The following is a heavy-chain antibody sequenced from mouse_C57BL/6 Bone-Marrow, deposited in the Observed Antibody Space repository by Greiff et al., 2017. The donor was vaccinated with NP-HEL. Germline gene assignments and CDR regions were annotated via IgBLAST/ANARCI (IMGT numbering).Heavy chain of an antibody. CDR3: ARKRAPAWFAY. J-gene: IGHJ3*01. CDR1: GYTFTSYD. Sequence: VQLKQSGPELVKPGASVKLSCKASGYTFTSYDINWVKQRPGQGLEWIGWIYPRDGSTKYNEKFKGKATLTVDTSSSTAYMELHSLTSEDSAVYFCARKRAPAWFAYWGQGTLVTVSA. CDR2: IYPRDGST. V-gene: IGHV1-85*01.